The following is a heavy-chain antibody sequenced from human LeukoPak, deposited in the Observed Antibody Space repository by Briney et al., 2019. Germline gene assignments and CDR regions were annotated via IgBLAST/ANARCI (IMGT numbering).Heavy chain of an antibody. Sequence: GGSLRLSCAASGFTFSSYWMSWVRQAPGKGLEWVANIKQDGSEKYYVDSVKGRFTISRDNAKNSLYLQMNSLRAEDAAVYYCARDADYGDPPGGFDYWGQGTLVTVSS. J-gene: IGHJ4*02. V-gene: IGHV3-7*01. CDR2: IKQDGSEK. CDR1: GFTFSSYW. CDR3: ARDADYGDPPGGFDY. D-gene: IGHD4-17*01.